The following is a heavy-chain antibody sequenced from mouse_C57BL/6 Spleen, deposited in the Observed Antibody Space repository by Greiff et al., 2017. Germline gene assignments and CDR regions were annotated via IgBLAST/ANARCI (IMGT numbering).Heavy chain of an antibody. J-gene: IGHJ1*03. CDR3: ARSIGPYYGSSNWDFDG. CDR1: GYTFTSYW. Sequence: VQLQESGAELVKPGASVKLSCKASGYTFTSYWMHWVKQRPGRGLEWIGRIDPNSGGTKYNEKFKSKATLTVDKPSSTAYMQLSSLTSEDSAVYYCARSIGPYYGSSNWDFDGWGTGTTVTVSS. CDR2: IDPNSGGT. V-gene: IGHV1-72*01. D-gene: IGHD1-1*01.